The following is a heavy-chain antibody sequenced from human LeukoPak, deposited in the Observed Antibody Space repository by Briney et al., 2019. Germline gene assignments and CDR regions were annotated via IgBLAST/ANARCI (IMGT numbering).Heavy chain of an antibody. CDR3: ARDPDSSSWYKYFQH. CDR1: GFTFSGYA. D-gene: IGHD6-13*01. CDR2: ISYDGSNK. J-gene: IGHJ1*01. Sequence: GRSLRLSCAASGFTFSGYAMHWVRQAPGKGLEWVAVISYDGSNKYYADSVKGRFTISRDNSKNTLYLQMNSLRAEDTAVYYCARDPDSSSWYKYFQHWGQGTLVTVSS. V-gene: IGHV3-30-3*01.